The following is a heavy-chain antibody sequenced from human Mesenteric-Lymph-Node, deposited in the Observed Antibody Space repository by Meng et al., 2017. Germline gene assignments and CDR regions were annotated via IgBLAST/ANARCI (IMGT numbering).Heavy chain of an antibody. CDR1: GWSFSGYY. V-gene: IGHV4-34*01. J-gene: IGHJ4*02. D-gene: IGHD4-17*01. Sequence: QVQLQQWGACLLKPSEPLYLPCAVYGWSFSGYYWSWIRQAPGKGLEWIGEIYHSGRTNYNPSVKSRVSMSVDKSQNHFSLRLSSVTAADTAVYYCTTLYGDSISWGQGTLVTVSS. CDR2: IYHSGRT. CDR3: TTLYGDSIS.